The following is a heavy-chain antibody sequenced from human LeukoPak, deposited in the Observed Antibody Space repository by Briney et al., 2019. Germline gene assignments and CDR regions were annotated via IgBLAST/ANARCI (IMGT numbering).Heavy chain of an antibody. V-gene: IGHV4-4*07. Sequence: SETLSLTCTVSGGSISSYYWSWIRQPAGKGLEWIGRIYTSGSTNYNPSLKSRVTMSVDTSKNQFSLKLSSVTAADTAVNYCARAGRNAVAGSYYFDYWGQGTLVTVSS. D-gene: IGHD6-19*01. CDR3: ARAGRNAVAGSYYFDY. J-gene: IGHJ4*02. CDR2: IYTSGST. CDR1: GGSISSYY.